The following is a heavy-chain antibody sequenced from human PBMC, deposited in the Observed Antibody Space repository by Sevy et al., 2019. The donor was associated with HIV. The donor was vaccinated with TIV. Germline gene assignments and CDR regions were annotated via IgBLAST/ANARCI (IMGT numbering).Heavy chain of an antibody. D-gene: IGHD3-22*01. CDR3: ATTKDYYDSSGYPFDD. J-gene: IGHJ4*02. CDR1: GYSLTKLA. V-gene: IGHV1-24*01. CDR2: FDPEDGDPEDGKT. Sequence: ASVKVSCKVSGYSLTKLAMHWVRQAPGKGPEWLGTFDPEDGDPEDGKTIYAQKFQDRVIMTEDTSTDTAYMELSSLISEDTAMYYCATTKDYYDSSGYPFDDWGQGTLVTVSS.